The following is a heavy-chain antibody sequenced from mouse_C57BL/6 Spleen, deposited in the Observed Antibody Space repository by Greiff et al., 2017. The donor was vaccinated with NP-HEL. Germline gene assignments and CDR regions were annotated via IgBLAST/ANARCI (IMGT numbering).Heavy chain of an antibody. CDR3: ARHAQLAWERGFAY. J-gene: IGHJ3*01. CDR1: GFTFSSYG. CDR2: ISSGGSYT. Sequence: EVKLMESGGDLVKPGGSLKLSCAASGFTFSSYGMSWVRQTPDKRLEWVATISSGGSYTYYPDSVKGRFTISRDNAKNTLYLQMSSVKSEYTAMYYCARHAQLAWERGFAYWGKGTLVTVSA. V-gene: IGHV5-6*01. D-gene: IGHD6-1*01.